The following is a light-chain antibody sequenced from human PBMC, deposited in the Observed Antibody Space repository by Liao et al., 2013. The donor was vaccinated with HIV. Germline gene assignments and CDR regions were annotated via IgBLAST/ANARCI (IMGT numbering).Light chain of an antibody. CDR3: YSATDNNWV. Sequence: SYELTQPPSVSVSPGQTAGITCSGDVLPNRYSYWYQKKPGQAPVLVIYKDTERPSGIPERFSGSSSETTVTLTISRAQVEDEADYYCYSATDNNWVFGGGTKLTVL. J-gene: IGLJ3*02. V-gene: IGLV3-25*02. CDR2: KDT. CDR1: VLPNRY.